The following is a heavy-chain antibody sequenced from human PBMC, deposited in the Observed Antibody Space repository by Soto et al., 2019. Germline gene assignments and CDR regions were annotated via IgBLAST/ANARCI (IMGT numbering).Heavy chain of an antibody. CDR3: ALIRSGIEGFDH. V-gene: IGHV3-66*01. J-gene: IGHJ4*02. CDR1: GFTVSNNY. CDR2: IYSGGRT. Sequence: EVQLVESGGGLVQPGGSLRLSCAASGFTVSNNYMSWVRQAPGKGLEWVSVIYSGGRTYDADSVKGRFTISRDNSKNTLYLHMNSLRVEDTAVYYCALIRSGIEGFDHWGQGTLVTVSS. D-gene: IGHD3-10*01.